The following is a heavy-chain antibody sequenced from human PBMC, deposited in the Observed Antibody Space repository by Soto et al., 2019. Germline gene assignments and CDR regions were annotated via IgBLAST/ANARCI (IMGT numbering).Heavy chain of an antibody. CDR1: TDSIINYY. J-gene: IGHJ4*02. CDR2: ISYSGTT. CDR3: ASIPITVPYYFDY. Sequence: PSETLSLTCSVSTDSIINYYWGWIQQPPGKGLEWIGYISYSGTTNYNPSLKSRITMSIHASENQFSLKLTSVTAADTAFYYCASIPITVPYYFDYWGQGTLVTVSS. D-gene: IGHD3-3*01. V-gene: IGHV4-59*01.